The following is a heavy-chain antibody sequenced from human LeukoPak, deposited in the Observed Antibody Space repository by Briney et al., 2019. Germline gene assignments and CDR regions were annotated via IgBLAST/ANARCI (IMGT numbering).Heavy chain of an antibody. J-gene: IGHJ4*02. CDR3: ARGHYGDYG. V-gene: IGHV3-7*01. D-gene: IGHD4-17*01. CDR1: GFIFSSYW. Sequence: GGSLRLSCAASGFIFSSYWMSWVRQAPGKGLEWVANIKQDGSEEYYVDSVKGRFTISRDNAKNSLHLQMNSLRDEDTAVYYCARGHYGDYGWGQGTRVTVSS. CDR2: IKQDGSEE.